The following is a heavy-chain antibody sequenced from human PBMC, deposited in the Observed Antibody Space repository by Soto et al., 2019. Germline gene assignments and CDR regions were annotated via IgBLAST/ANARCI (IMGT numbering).Heavy chain of an antibody. CDR2: IYYSGST. CDR1: GGSISSYY. V-gene: IGHV4-59*01. J-gene: IGHJ4*01. Sequence: PSETLSLTCTVSGGSISSYYWSWIRQPPGKGLEWIGYIYYSGSTNYNPSLKSRVTISVDTSKNQFSLKLSSVTAADTAVYYCARSYSSGWLQYYFDYWGHGTLVTVSS. CDR3: ARSYSSGWLQYYFDY. D-gene: IGHD6-19*01.